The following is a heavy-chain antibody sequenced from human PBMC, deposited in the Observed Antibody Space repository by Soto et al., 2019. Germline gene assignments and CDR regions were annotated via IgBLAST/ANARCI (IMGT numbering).Heavy chain of an antibody. D-gene: IGHD3-9*01. Sequence: GGSLRLSCAASGFTFSGYSVNWVRQAPGKGLEWVSYISSGSKTIYYADSVKGRFTVSRDNAKNSQYLQMNSLRDEDTAVYYCAREDILGVRSFDYWGQGTLVTVS. CDR2: ISSGSKTI. V-gene: IGHV3-48*02. CDR3: AREDILGVRSFDY. J-gene: IGHJ4*02. CDR1: GFTFSGYS.